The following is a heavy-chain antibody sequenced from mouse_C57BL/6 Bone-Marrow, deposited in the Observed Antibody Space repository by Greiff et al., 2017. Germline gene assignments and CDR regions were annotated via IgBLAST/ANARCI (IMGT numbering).Heavy chain of an antibody. J-gene: IGHJ2*01. CDR2: ILPGRGST. CDR3: ARGYYGTLFDY. V-gene: IGHV1-9*01. D-gene: IGHD1-1*01. Sequence: QVQLQQSGAELMKPGASVKLSCKATGYTFTGYWIEWVKQRPGHGLEWIGEILPGRGSTNYNEKFKGKVTFTADTSSNTAYMQLSSLTTEDSAIYYCARGYYGTLFDYWGQGTTLTVSS. CDR1: GYTFTGYW.